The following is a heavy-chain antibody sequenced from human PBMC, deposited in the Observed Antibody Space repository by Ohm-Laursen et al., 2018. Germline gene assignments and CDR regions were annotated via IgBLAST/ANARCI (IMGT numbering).Heavy chain of an antibody. Sequence: GESLRISCKGSGYSFTSYWIGWVRQKPGKGLEWMGIIYPGDSDTRYSPSFEGQVTISADKSISTAYLQWSRLKASDTAMYYCARLGSLTTGPYFYGMDVWGHGTTLTVSS. CDR3: ARLGSLTTGPYFYGMDV. CDR1: GYSFTSYW. V-gene: IGHV5-51*01. D-gene: IGHD1-26*01. CDR2: IYPGDSDT. J-gene: IGHJ6*02.